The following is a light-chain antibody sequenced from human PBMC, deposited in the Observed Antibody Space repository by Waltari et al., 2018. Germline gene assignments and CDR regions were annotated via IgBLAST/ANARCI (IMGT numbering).Light chain of an antibody. CDR1: QSGLYTNNKNY. J-gene: IGKJ5*01. CDR3: QQLYTAPMT. CDR2: WAA. Sequence: IVMTQSPDPLAVSLGARATITCKSSQSGLYTNNKNYSGWYQQKPGQPPMLLIDWAATRESGIPDRFSGSGSGTDFTLTISSLQAEDVAVYYCQQLYTAPMTFSQETRLEIK. V-gene: IGKV4-1*01.